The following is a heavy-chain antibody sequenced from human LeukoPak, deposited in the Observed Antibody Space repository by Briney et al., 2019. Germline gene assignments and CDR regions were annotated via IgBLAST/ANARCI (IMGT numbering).Heavy chain of an antibody. Sequence: GGSLRLACAASGFTLSTYAMGWVRQAPGKGLEWISDISGSSDSTYYADSVKGRFTISRDNSKNTLYLQMTSLRAEDKAVYSCAKGLGDYGWFDPWGQGTLVTVSS. CDR2: ISGSSDST. CDR3: AKGLGDYGWFDP. CDR1: GFTLSTYA. J-gene: IGHJ5*02. D-gene: IGHD4-17*01. V-gene: IGHV3-23*01.